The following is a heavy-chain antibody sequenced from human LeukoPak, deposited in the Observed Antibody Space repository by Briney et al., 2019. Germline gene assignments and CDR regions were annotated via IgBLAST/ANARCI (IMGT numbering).Heavy chain of an antibody. J-gene: IGHJ4*02. Sequence: GGSLRLSCSASGFTFDDYAMHWVRQAPGKGLEWVSGISWNSDNIGYADSVKGRFTISRDNAKNSLFLQMNSLRAEDTALYFCAKDSGSTGFNYWGQGTLVTVSS. D-gene: IGHD3-10*01. CDR2: ISWNSDNI. V-gene: IGHV3-9*01. CDR3: AKDSGSTGFNY. CDR1: GFTFDDYA.